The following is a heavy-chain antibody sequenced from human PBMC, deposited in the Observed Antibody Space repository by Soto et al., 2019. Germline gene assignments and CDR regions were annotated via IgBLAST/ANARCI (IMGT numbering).Heavy chain of an antibody. J-gene: IGHJ5*02. CDR3: ARPHGGSSGWDNWFDP. CDR1: GGSISSSSYY. CDR2: IHYSGST. Sequence: SETLSLTCTVSGGSISSSSYYWSWIRQPPGKGLEWIGYIHYSGSTNYNPSLKSRVTISVDTSKNQFSLKLNSVTAADTAVYYCARPHGGSSGWDNWFDPCGEGTLVTVSS. V-gene: IGHV4-61*01. D-gene: IGHD6-25*01.